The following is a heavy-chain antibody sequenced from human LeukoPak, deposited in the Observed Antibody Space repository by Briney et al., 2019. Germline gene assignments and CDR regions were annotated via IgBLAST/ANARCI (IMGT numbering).Heavy chain of an antibody. CDR3: ARVPKWELLDAFDI. Sequence: GGSLRLSCAASGFTFSSYWMHWVRQAPGKGLVWVSRIISDGSSTSYADSVKGRFTVSKDNAKNTLYLQMNSLRAEDTAVYYCARVPKWELLDAFDIWGQGTMVTVSS. CDR2: IISDGSST. J-gene: IGHJ3*02. D-gene: IGHD1-26*01. V-gene: IGHV3-74*01. CDR1: GFTFSSYW.